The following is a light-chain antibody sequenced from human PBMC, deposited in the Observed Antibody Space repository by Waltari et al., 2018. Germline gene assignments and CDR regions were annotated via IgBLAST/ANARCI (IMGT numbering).Light chain of an antibody. CDR3: QQYQHYPLT. CDR1: QCINNW. V-gene: IGKV1-5*03. J-gene: IGKJ1*01. Sequence: DIQMTQSPSTLSASVGDRVTITCRASQCINNWLAWYQQKPGKAPKVLIYKASSLESGVPSRFSGSGSGPEFTLTISSLQPDDFATYYCQQYQHYPLTFGQGTKVEIK. CDR2: KAS.